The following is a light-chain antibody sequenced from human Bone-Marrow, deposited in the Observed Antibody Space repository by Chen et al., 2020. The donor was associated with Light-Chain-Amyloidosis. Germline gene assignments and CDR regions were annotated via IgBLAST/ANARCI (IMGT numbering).Light chain of an antibody. V-gene: IGKV1-9*01. J-gene: IGKJ3*01. CDR3: QQLNFLPPT. CDR2: AAS. Sequence: IQLTQSPSSLSASEGDRVTITCRASQDIASYLAWYQQKPGKAPKLLIHAASTLHSGVPSRFSGSGSGTDFTLTISSLQAEEFATYYCQQLNFLPPTFGPGTKVDMK. CDR1: QDIASY.